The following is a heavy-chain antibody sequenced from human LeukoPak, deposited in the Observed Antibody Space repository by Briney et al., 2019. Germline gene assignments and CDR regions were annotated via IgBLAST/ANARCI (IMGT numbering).Heavy chain of an antibody. CDR2: INPNGGGT. CDR1: GYTFTGYY. Sequence: GSLKVSCKASGYTFTGYYMHWVPQAPGQGLEWMGWINPNGGGTNYAQDFHGRVTMTRDTSNSTAYMELSRLRSDDTAVYYCARAGDRRNLAWGQGTLVAVCS. V-gene: IGHV1-2*02. CDR3: ARAGDRRNLA. J-gene: IGHJ5*02. D-gene: IGHD1-14*01.